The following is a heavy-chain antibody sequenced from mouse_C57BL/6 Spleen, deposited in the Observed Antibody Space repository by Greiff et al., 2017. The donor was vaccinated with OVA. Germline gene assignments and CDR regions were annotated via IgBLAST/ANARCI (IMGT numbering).Heavy chain of an antibody. J-gene: IGHJ4*01. D-gene: IGHD2-1*01. V-gene: IGHV1-39*01. CDR1: GYSFTDYN. CDR2: INPNYGTT. CDR3: ARRGMIYGNYDAMDY. Sequence: VQLKESGPELVKPGASVKISCKASGYSFTDYNMNWVKQSNGKSLEWIGVINPNYGTTSYNQKFKGKATLTVDQSSSTAYMQLNSLTSEDSAVYYCARRGMIYGNYDAMDYWGQGTSVTVSS.